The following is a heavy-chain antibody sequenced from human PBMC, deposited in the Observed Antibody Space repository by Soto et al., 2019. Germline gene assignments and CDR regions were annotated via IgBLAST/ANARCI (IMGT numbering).Heavy chain of an antibody. V-gene: IGHV3-74*01. CDR1: GFTFSSYW. D-gene: IGHD3-22*01. CDR3: ARDPLEDYDSSGYLFDY. J-gene: IGHJ4*02. Sequence: LRLSCAASGFTFSSYWMHWVRQAPGKGLVWVSRINSDGSSTSYADSVKGRFTISRDNAKNTLYLQMNSLRAEDTAVYYCARDPLEDYDSSGYLFDYWGQGTLVTVSS. CDR2: INSDGSST.